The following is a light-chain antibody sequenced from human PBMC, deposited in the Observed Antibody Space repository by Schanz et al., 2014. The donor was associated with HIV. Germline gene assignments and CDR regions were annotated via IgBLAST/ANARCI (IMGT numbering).Light chain of an antibody. CDR3: CSYAGRYTFYV. Sequence: QSALTQPASASGSPGQSVTISCTGTSSDVGGYNYVSWYQQHPGKAPKLMIHEVSKRPSGVPDRFSGSKSGNTASLTISGLQAEDEADYYCCSYAGRYTFYVFGTGTKLTVL. CDR1: SSDVGGYNY. CDR2: EVS. V-gene: IGLV2-8*01. J-gene: IGLJ1*01.